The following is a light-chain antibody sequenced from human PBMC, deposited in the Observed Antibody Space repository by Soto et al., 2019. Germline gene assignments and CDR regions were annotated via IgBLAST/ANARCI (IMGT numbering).Light chain of an antibody. Sequence: VMTPSPGTLSVSPGERATLSCRAGQSFSFNLAWYQLKPGQVPRLLIYGASTRATGVPARFSGSGSGTEFTLTISSLQSEDFVVYYCQQYNHWPWTFGQGTKVEIK. CDR2: GAS. V-gene: IGKV3-15*01. CDR3: QQYNHWPWT. CDR1: QSFSFN. J-gene: IGKJ1*01.